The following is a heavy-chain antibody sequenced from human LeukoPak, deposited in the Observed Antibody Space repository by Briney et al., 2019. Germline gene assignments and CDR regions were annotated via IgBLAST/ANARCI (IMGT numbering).Heavy chain of an antibody. Sequence: PGGSLTLSCAASGLTFSDYYTSWLRHAPGKGREWVTYIISSGSTIYYADSVKARFPISSDTAKNSLYLHMYTQRAQHTSVYYCARCSGSYPHYFDYWGQGTLVTVSS. D-gene: IGHD6-19*01. V-gene: IGHV3-11*01. CDR2: IISSGSTI. CDR3: ARCSGSYPHYFDY. CDR1: GLTFSDYY. J-gene: IGHJ4*02.